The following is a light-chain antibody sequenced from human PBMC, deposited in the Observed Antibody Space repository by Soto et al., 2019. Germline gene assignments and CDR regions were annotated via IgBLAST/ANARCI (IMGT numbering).Light chain of an antibody. CDR2: DAS. CDR1: QRVSRY. CDR3: LQRSNWPLT. V-gene: IGKV3-11*01. Sequence: EIVLTQSPATLSLSPGERATLSCRASQRVSRYLAWYQQKPGQAPRLLIYDASNRATGIPARFSGSGSGTDFTLTISSLEPEDFAVYYCLQRSNWPLTFGPGTKVGIQ. J-gene: IGKJ3*01.